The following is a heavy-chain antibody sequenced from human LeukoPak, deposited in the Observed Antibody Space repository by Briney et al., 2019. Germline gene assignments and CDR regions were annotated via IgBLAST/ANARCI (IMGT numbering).Heavy chain of an antibody. D-gene: IGHD2-15*01. Sequence: GGSLRLSCAASGFIFSSYWMYWVRQAPGKGLVWVSRINNDGTGTTFADSVKGRFTISRDNAKNTLYLQMNSPRAEDTAVYYCARGGAYHAFDIWGQGTMVTVSS. V-gene: IGHV3-74*01. CDR1: GFIFSSYW. J-gene: IGHJ3*02. CDR3: ARGGAYHAFDI. CDR2: INNDGTGT.